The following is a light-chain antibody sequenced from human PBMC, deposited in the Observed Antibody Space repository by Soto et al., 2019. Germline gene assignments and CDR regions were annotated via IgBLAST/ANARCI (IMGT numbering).Light chain of an antibody. J-gene: IGLJ1*01. V-gene: IGLV2-14*01. CDR2: DVR. CDR1: SRVVGGYNY. Sequence: QSVLTQPASVSGSPGQSITISCTGTSRVVGGYNYVSWYQQHPGKAPKLMIYDVRNRPSGVSNRFSGSKSVNTASLTISGLQADDEADYYCSSYTTISTYVFGTGTKVTVL. CDR3: SSYTTISTYV.